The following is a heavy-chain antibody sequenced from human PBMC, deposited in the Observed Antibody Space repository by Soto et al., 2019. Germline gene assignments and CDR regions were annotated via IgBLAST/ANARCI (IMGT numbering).Heavy chain of an antibody. J-gene: IGHJ6*02. D-gene: IGHD3-3*01. CDR2: IYYSGST. CDR3: ARDRPYYDFWCGYEFTHYYGMDV. V-gene: IGHV4-59*01. CDR1: GGSISSYY. Sequence: PSETLSLTCTVSGGSISSYYWSWIRQPPGKXLEWIGYIYYSGSTNYNPSLQSRVTISVHTSKNQFSLKLSSVTAADTAVYYCARDRPYYDFWCGYEFTHYYGMDVWGQGTTVTVSS.